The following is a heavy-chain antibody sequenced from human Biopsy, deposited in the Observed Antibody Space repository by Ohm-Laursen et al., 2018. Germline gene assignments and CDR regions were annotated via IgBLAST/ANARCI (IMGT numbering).Heavy chain of an antibody. D-gene: IGHD3-16*02. J-gene: IGHJ4*02. CDR3: TTYQY. V-gene: IGHV3-15*01. CDR2: IKSKTDGGTI. CDR1: GLTFTTAL. Sequence: GSLRLSCTASGLTFTTALMSWVRQAPGKGLEWVGRIKSKTDGGTIDYAASVKGRIIISRGDSKKTVYLQMNNLKTEDTGVYYCTTYQYWGQGTLVTVSS.